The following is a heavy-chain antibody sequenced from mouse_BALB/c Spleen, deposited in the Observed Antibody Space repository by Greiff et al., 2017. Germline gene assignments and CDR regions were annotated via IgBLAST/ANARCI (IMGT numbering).Heavy chain of an antibody. CDR3: ARHAGTGYFDY. CDR2: ISSGGSYT. Sequence: EVKLVESGGDLVKPGGSLKLSCAASGFTFSSYGMSWVRQTPDKRLEWVATISSGGSYTYYPDSVKGRFTISRDNAKNTLYLQMSSLKSEDTAMYYGARHAGTGYFDYWGQGTTLTVSS. J-gene: IGHJ2*01. D-gene: IGHD4-1*01. V-gene: IGHV5-6*01. CDR1: GFTFSSYG.